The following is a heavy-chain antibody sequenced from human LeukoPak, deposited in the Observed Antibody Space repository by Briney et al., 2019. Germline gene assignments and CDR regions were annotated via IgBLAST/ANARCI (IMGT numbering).Heavy chain of an antibody. CDR3: AKEAYFDWLSNSEYGMDV. CDR1: GFTFSSYG. D-gene: IGHD3-9*01. Sequence: QPGRSLRLSCAASGFTFSSYGMHWVRQAPGKGLEWVSVISYDGSNKYYADSVKGRFTISRDNSKTTLYLKMNSLRAEATAVYYWAKEAYFDWLSNSEYGMDVWGNGTPVTVSS. V-gene: IGHV3-30*18. J-gene: IGHJ6*04. CDR2: ISYDGSNK.